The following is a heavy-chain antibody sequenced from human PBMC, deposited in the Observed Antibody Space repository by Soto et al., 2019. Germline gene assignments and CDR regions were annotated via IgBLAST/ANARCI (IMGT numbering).Heavy chain of an antibody. Sequence: EVQLVESGGGLVQPGGSLRLSCAASGFTFSSYDMHWIRQATGKGLEWVSAIGTAGDTYYPGSVKGRFTISRENAKNSLYLQMNSLRAGDTAVYYCATGRGVDWYFDLWGRGTLVTVSS. CDR1: GFTFSSYD. V-gene: IGHV3-13*04. J-gene: IGHJ2*01. CDR2: IGTAGDT. CDR3: ATGRGVDWYFDL.